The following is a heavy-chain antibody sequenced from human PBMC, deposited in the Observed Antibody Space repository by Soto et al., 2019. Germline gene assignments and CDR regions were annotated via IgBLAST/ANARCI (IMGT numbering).Heavy chain of an antibody. CDR1: GASVSSSHY. J-gene: IGHJ4*02. Sequence: QLQLQESGPGLVKSSETLSLTCSVSGASVSSSHYWGWIRQPPGKGLEWIGSVSYSGSPYYSLYFKSRITISVDTSNNQFSLRVRSVTATDTAVYFCARHYNTGAFFDYWGQGKLVTVSS. V-gene: IGHV4-39*01. CDR3: ARHYNTGAFFDY. CDR2: VSYSGSP. D-gene: IGHD1-20*01.